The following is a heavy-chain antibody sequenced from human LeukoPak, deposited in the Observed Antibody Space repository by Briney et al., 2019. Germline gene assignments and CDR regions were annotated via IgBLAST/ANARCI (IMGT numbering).Heavy chain of an antibody. CDR2: ISGSGGST. V-gene: IGHV3-23*01. J-gene: IGHJ4*02. D-gene: IGHD6-19*01. CDR1: GFTFSSYA. Sequence: GGSLRLSCAASGFTFSSYAMSWVRQAPGKGLEWVSAISGSGGSTYYADSVKGRFTISRDNSKNTLYLQMNSLRAEDTAVYYCAKDRSQWPSGGSFDYWGQGTLVTVSS. CDR3: AKDRSQWPSGGSFDY.